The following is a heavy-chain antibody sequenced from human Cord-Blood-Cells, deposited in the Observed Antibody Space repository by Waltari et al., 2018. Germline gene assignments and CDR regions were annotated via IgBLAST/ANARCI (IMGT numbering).Heavy chain of an antibody. CDR3: AKDLGYSGYDFAFDI. D-gene: IGHD5-12*01. V-gene: IGHV3-43D*03. J-gene: IGHJ3*02. CDR1: GFTFDDYA. Sequence: EVQLVESGGVVVQPGGSLRLSCAASGFTFDDYAMHWARQAPGKGLEWVSIIIWDGGSTYYADSVKVRFTISRDNSKNSLYLQMNSLRAEDTALYYCAKDLGYSGYDFAFDIWGQGTMVTVSS. CDR2: IIWDGGST.